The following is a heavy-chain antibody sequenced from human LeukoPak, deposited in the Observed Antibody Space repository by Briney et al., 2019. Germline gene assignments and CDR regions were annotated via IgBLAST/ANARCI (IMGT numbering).Heavy chain of an antibody. D-gene: IGHD3-22*01. CDR2: ISYDGSNK. J-gene: IGHJ6*02. Sequence: HSGRSLRLSCAASGFTFSTYGIHWVRQAPGKGLEWVAVISYDGSNKYYADSVKGRFTISRDNSKNTLYLQMNSLRAEDTAVYYCARDVYDSSGYYWVYYYYGMDVWGQGTTVTVSS. V-gene: IGHV3-30-3*01. CDR3: ARDVYDSSGYYWVYYYYGMDV. CDR1: GFTFSTYG.